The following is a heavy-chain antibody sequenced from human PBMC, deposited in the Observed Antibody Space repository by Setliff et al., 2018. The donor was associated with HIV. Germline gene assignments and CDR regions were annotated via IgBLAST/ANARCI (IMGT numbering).Heavy chain of an antibody. J-gene: IGHJ4*03. CDR2: INPNGGGT. Sequence: ASVKVSCMASGYTFTSYFIHWVRQAPGQGLEWMGIINPNGGGTSYAQKFQDRVTMTRDTSTTTVYLELSSLGSEDTAVYYCAREVGVLWFGESPRHYYFDYWVPETLLVTVSS. CDR1: GYTFTSYF. D-gene: IGHD3-10*01. V-gene: IGHV1-46*01. CDR3: AREVGVLWFGESPRHYYFDY.